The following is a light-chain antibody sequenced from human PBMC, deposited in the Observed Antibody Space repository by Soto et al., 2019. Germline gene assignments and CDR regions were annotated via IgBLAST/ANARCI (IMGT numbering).Light chain of an antibody. CDR3: QQYSLYWT. V-gene: IGKV1-5*03. J-gene: IGKJ1*01. CDR2: ETS. Sequence: DIQMTQSPSTLSASVGDRVTITCRASQSVSHWLAWYQQKPGKAPKLLTYETSILESGVPSRFSGSESGTEFTLTISGLQPDDFAAYYCQQYSLYWTFGQGTKVEIK. CDR1: QSVSHW.